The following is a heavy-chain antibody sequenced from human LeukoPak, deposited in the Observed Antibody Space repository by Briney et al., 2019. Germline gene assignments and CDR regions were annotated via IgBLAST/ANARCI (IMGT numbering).Heavy chain of an antibody. CDR1: GGSISSGSYY. J-gene: IGHJ4*02. CDR3: ARENGFRYDY. Sequence: PSETLSLTGTVSGGSISSGSYYWSWIRQPAGKGLEWIGRIYTSGSTNYNPALKSRVTISLDTSKNQFSLKLSSVTAADTAVYYFARENGFRYDYRGQGTLVTVSS. CDR2: IYTSGST. V-gene: IGHV4-61*02.